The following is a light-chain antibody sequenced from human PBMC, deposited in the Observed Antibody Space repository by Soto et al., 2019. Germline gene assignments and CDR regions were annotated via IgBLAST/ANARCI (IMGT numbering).Light chain of an antibody. J-gene: IGKJ5*01. CDR3: QHYNSSPPIT. CDR1: QSLLHSNGY. Sequence: DIVMTQSPLSLPVTPGEPASISCRSSQSLLHSNGYLAWYQQKPGQAPRLLIYDASYRATGIPARFSGSGSGTDFTLTISRLEPEDFAVYYCQHYNSSPPITFGQGTRLEIK. CDR2: DAS. V-gene: IGKV3-20*01.